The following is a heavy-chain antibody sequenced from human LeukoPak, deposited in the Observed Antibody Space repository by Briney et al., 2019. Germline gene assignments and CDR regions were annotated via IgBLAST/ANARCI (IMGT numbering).Heavy chain of an antibody. CDR3: ARGGGAYYFDY. CDR2: INDLGTST. V-gene: IGHV3-74*01. J-gene: IGHJ4*02. D-gene: IGHD3-10*01. CDR1: GFTFSNYW. Sequence: GGSLRLSCAASGFTFSNYWMHWVRQVPGKGLAWVSRINDLGTSTNYADSVRGRFTVSRDDAKNTLYLQMNSLRAEDTAVYYCARGGGAYYFDYWGRGTLVTVSS.